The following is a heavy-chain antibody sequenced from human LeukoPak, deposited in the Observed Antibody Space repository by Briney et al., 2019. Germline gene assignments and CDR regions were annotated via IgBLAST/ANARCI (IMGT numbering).Heavy chain of an antibody. CDR2: MKHDGSEA. J-gene: IGHJ4*02. CDR3: TRDALFGSGRTHLDF. Sequence: PGGSLRLSCAASEFTPNRYLMRWVRQAPEKGVEWLANMKHDGSEAHYVDSVKGRFTISRDNAKNSLSLQMSSLNVDDTGVYFCTRDALFGSGRTHLDFWSQGTLVSVSS. V-gene: IGHV3-7*04. D-gene: IGHD3-10*01. CDR1: EFTPNRYL.